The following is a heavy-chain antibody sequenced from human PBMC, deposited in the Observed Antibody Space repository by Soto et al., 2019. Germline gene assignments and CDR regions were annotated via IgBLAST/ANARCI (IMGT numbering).Heavy chain of an antibody. CDR2: ISSSSSTI. J-gene: IGHJ4*02. CDR1: GFTFSSYS. CDR3: ARPYGDLPY. V-gene: IGHV3-48*02. Sequence: EVQLVESGGGLVQPGGSLRLSCAASGFTFSSYSMNWVRQAPGKGLEWVSYISSSSSTIYYADSVKGRFTISRDNAKNSLYLQMNSLRDADTAVYYCARPYGDLPYWGQGTLVTVSS. D-gene: IGHD4-17*01.